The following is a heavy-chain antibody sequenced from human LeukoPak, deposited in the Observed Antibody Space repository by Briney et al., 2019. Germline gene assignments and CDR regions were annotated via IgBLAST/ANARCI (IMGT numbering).Heavy chain of an antibody. CDR2: IEPAGSDT. V-gene: IGHV3-7*01. D-gene: IGHD6-13*01. CDR3: GRFGYEAAVDL. CDR1: GFTFSTYW. J-gene: IGHJ5*02. Sequence: GGSVRLSCAASGFTFSTYWMTWVRLATGKGLEWVANIEPAGSDTYYVAPVKGRFTIFRDNAKNLLYLQMNDLRADDTAVYSCGRFGYEAAVDLWGQGTLVAVS.